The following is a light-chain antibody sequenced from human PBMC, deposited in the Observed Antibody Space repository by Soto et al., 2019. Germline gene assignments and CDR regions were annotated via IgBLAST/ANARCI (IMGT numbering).Light chain of an antibody. CDR1: SSNIGAGYD. V-gene: IGLV1-40*01. CDR2: GNS. J-gene: IGLJ3*02. Sequence: QSVLTQPPSVSGAPGQRVTISCTGSSSNIGAGYDVHWYQQLPETAPKLLIYGNSNRPSGVPDRFSGSKSGTSASLAITGLQAGDEADYYCQSYDSSLSVWLFGGGTKVTVL. CDR3: QSYDSSLSVWL.